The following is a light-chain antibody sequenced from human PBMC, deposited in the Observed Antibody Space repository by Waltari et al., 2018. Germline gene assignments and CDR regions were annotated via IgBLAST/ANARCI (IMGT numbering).Light chain of an antibody. V-gene: IGKV1-39*01. J-gene: IGKJ1*01. Sequence: DIQMTQSPSSLSASVGDSVTIACRASQRISSYLNWYQQKPGQAPKLLIYAASSLESGVPSRFSGSGVGKDFTLTINSLQPEDFAVYYCQQTYSNFRTFGQGTKVDVK. CDR1: QRISSY. CDR2: AAS. CDR3: QQTYSNFRT.